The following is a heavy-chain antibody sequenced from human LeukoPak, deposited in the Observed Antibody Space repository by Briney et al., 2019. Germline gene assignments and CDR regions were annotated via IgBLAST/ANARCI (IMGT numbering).Heavy chain of an antibody. J-gene: IGHJ4*02. CDR2: IYSGSNT. CDR3: ARVVRGAFDY. Sequence: GGSLRLSCAASGFTVSGNYMSWVRQAPGKGLEWVSVIYSGSNTYYADSVKGRFTLSRDNSKNTLYLQMNSLRAEDTAVYFCARVVRGAFDYWGQGTLVTVSS. V-gene: IGHV3-66*01. CDR1: GFTVSGNY. D-gene: IGHD3-10*01.